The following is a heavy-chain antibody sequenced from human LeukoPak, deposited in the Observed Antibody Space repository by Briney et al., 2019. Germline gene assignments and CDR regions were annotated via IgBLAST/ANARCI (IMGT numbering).Heavy chain of an antibody. CDR1: GFTFSSYG. D-gene: IGHD5-18*01. CDR2: IWYDGSNK. CDR3: ARGALGYSYGDY. J-gene: IGHJ4*02. Sequence: GRSLRLSCAASGFTFSSYGMHWVRQAPGKGLEWVAVIWYDGSNKYYADSVKGRFTISRDNSKNTLYLQMNSLRAEDTAVYYCARGALGYSYGDYWGQGTLVTVSS. V-gene: IGHV3-33*01.